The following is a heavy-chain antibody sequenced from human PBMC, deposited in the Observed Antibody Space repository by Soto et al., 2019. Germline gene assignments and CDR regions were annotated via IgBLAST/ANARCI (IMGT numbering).Heavy chain of an antibody. CDR3: ARDIFAEYTHHWFDP. D-gene: IGHD5-18*01. CDR2: INGGNGDT. Sequence: ASVKVSCEASGYTFTSYGISWVRQAPGQRLEWMGWINGGNGDTKYSQKFQDRVTITRDTSASTAYIELSSLRSEDTAVYYCARDIFAEYTHHWFDPWGQGTLVTVSS. CDR1: GYTFTSYG. V-gene: IGHV1-3*01. J-gene: IGHJ5*02.